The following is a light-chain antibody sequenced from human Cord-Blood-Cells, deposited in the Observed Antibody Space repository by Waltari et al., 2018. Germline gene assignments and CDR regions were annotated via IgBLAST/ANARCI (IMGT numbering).Light chain of an antibody. CDR3: QSYDSSLSGWV. Sequence: QSVLTQPPSVSGAPGQRVTISCTGSSSNIGPGDDVHFYQQLPGTAPKLLIYGNSNRPSGVPDRFSGSKSGTSASLAITGLQAEDEADYYCQSYDSSLSGWVFGGGTKLTVL. CDR1: SSNIGPGDD. J-gene: IGLJ3*02. CDR2: GNS. V-gene: IGLV1-40*01.